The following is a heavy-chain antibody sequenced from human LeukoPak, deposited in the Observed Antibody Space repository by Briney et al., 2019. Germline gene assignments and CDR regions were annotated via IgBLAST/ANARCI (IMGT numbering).Heavy chain of an antibody. CDR1: GGTFSSYA. D-gene: IGHD2-2*01. CDR3: ARDHGDIVVVPAAMAAFDI. CDR2: IIPIFGTA. V-gene: IGHV1-69*13. J-gene: IGHJ3*02. Sequence: GASVKVSCKASGGTFSSYAISWVRQAPGQGLEWMGGIIPIFGTANYAQKFQGRVTITADESTSTAYMELSSLRSEDTAVYYCARDHGDIVVVPAAMAAFDIWGQGTMVTVSS.